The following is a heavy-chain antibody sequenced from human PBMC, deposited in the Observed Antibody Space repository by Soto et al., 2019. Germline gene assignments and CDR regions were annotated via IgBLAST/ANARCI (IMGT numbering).Heavy chain of an antibody. CDR1: GGTFSSYA. CDR3: ARGGSYCSSTSCRDYYYYGMDV. J-gene: IGHJ6*02. CDR2: IIPIFGTA. V-gene: IGHV1-69*13. Sequence: SGKVSCKASGGTFSSYAISWVRQAPGQGLEWMGGIIPIFGTANYAQKFQGRVTITADESTSTAYMELSSLRSEDTAVYYCARGGSYCSSTSCRDYYYYGMDVWGQGTTVTVSS. D-gene: IGHD2-2*01.